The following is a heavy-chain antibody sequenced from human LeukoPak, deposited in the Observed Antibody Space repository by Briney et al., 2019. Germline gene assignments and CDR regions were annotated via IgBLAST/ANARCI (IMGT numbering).Heavy chain of an antibody. CDR3: ARLYYDFWSGYYLHGWFDP. J-gene: IGHJ5*02. Sequence: SETLSLTCAVYGGSFSSYYWSWIRQPPGKGLEWIGYIYYSGSTNYNPSLKSRVTISVDTSKNQFSLKLSSVTAADTAVYYCARLYYDFWSGYYLHGWFDPWGQGTLVTVSS. D-gene: IGHD3-3*01. CDR1: GGSFSSYY. V-gene: IGHV4-59*01. CDR2: IYYSGST.